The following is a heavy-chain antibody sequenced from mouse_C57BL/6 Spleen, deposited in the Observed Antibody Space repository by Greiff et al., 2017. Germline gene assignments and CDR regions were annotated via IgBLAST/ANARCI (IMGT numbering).Heavy chain of an antibody. CDR3: ARLYPGYFDY. Sequence: VQLQESGPELVKPGASVKISCKASGYAFSSSWMNWVKQRPGKGLEWIGRIYPGDGDTNYNGKFKGKATLTADKSSGTAYMQLSSLTSEDSAVYFCARLYPGYFDYWGQGTTLTVSS. CDR2: IYPGDGDT. V-gene: IGHV1-82*01. CDR1: GYAFSSSW. J-gene: IGHJ2*01.